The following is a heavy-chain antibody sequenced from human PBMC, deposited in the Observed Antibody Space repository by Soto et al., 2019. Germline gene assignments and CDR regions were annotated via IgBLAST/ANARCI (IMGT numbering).Heavy chain of an antibody. Sequence: SETLSLTCAVYGGSFSGYYWSWIRQPPGKGLEWIGEINHSGSTNYNPSLKSRVTISVDTSKNQFSLKLSSVTAADTAVYYCARVPMWYDFWRRYYYYGMDVWGQGTTVTVS. D-gene: IGHD3-3*01. CDR1: GGSFSGYY. CDR2: INHSGST. CDR3: ARVPMWYDFWRRYYYYGMDV. V-gene: IGHV4-34*01. J-gene: IGHJ6*02.